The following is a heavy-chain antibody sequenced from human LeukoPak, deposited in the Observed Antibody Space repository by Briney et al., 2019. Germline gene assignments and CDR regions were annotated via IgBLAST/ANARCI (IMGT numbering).Heavy chain of an antibody. Sequence: GGSLRLSCAASGFTFSSFWMNWVRQAPGKGLEWVANIKQDGSEKYYVDSVKGRFTISRDNAKNSLYLQMNSLRAEDTAVYYCARDRAPNYYDSSGYYPTPDAFDIWGQGTMVTVSS. CDR2: IKQDGSEK. V-gene: IGHV3-7*01. D-gene: IGHD3-22*01. CDR1: GFTFSSFW. CDR3: ARDRAPNYYDSSGYYPTPDAFDI. J-gene: IGHJ3*02.